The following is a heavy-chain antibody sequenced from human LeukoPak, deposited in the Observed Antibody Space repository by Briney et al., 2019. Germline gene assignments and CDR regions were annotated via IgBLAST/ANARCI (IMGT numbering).Heavy chain of an antibody. D-gene: IGHD6-13*01. CDR2: ISGSGGST. V-gene: IGHV3-23*01. J-gene: IGHJ4*02. CDR1: GFTFSSYD. Sequence: PGGSLRLSCAAPGFTFSSYDMSWVRQAPGKGLEWVSVISGSGGSTYYADSVKGRFTISRDNSKNTLYLQMNSLRAEDTAVYYCAKDEFSYSSSWSDPYDYWGQGTLVTVSS. CDR3: AKDEFSYSSSWSDPYDY.